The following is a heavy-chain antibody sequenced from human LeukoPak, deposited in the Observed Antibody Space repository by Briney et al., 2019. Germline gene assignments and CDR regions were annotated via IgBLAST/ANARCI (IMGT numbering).Heavy chain of an antibody. Sequence: PGGSLRLSCAASGFTFSSYTMNWVRQPPGKGLEWVSVIYSGGSTYYADSVKGRFTISRDNSKNTLYLQMNSLRAEDMAVYYCARELTGYQDAFDIWGQGTMVTVSS. CDR3: ARELTGYQDAFDI. J-gene: IGHJ3*02. CDR1: GFTFSSYT. V-gene: IGHV3-66*01. CDR2: IYSGGST. D-gene: IGHD7-27*01.